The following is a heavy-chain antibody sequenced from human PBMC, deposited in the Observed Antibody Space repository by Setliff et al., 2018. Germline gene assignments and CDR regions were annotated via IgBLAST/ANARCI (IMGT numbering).Heavy chain of an antibody. CDR1: GFSLTTSGVG. CDR2: IYWDDDK. Sequence: SGPTLVNPTQTLTLTCTFSGFSLTTSGVGVGWIRQPPGKALEWLALIYWDDDKRYSPSLKSRLTITKDTSKNQEVLTMTNMDPVDTASYYCVHKDYYYYYRDVWGKGTTVTV. V-gene: IGHV2-5*02. J-gene: IGHJ6*03. CDR3: VHKDYYYYYRDV.